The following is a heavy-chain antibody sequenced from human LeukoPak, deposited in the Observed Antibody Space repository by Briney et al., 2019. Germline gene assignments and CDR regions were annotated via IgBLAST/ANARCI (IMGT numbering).Heavy chain of an antibody. CDR3: ARDFYGDYGTDAFDI. CDR1: GFAVSSNY. V-gene: IGHV3-66*01. D-gene: IGHD4-17*01. J-gene: IGHJ3*02. Sequence: GGSLRLSCAASGFAVSSNYLNWVRQAPGKGLEWVSVIYSGGSTDYADSVKGRFTISRDSSKNTLYLQMNSLRVEDTAVYYCARDFYGDYGTDAFDIWGQGTMVTVSS. CDR2: IYSGGST.